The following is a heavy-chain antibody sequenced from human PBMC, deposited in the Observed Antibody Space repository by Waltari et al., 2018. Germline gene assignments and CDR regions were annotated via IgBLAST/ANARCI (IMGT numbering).Heavy chain of an antibody. V-gene: IGHV3-23*01. CDR3: AKAFRGYSGSYFDI. CDR2: VSCSGATT. J-gene: IGHJ4*02. Sequence: EVQLLESGGGLIPPGGSLRLPCSASGSSFGGFGMNWVRQAPGKGLEWVSGVSCSGATTNYADSVRGRFTVSRDNTRNTVYLQMNSLRAEDTAVYYCAKAFRGYSGSYFDIWGRGTLVAVSA. CDR1: GSSFGGFG. D-gene: IGHD5-12*01.